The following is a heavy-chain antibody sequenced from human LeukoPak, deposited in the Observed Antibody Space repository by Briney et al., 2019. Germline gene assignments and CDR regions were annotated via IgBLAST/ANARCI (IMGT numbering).Heavy chain of an antibody. D-gene: IGHD6-13*01. J-gene: IGHJ3*02. Sequence: GESLKISCKGSGYSFTSYWIGWVRQMPGKGLEWMGIIYPGDSDTGYSPSFQGQVTISADKSISTAYLQWSSLKASDTAMYYCARRAAAGYDAFDIWGQGTMVTVSS. CDR3: ARRAAAGYDAFDI. CDR2: IYPGDSDT. CDR1: GYSFTSYW. V-gene: IGHV5-51*01.